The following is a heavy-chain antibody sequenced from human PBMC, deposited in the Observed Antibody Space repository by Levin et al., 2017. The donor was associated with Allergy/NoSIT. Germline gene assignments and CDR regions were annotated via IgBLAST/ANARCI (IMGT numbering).Heavy chain of an antibody. V-gene: IGHV3-15*05. D-gene: IGHD3-16*01. J-gene: IGHJ4*02. CDR1: GFPFTSAW. Sequence: GGSLRLSCAASGFPFTSAWMIWVRQTPGKGLEWIGHVKTQTEGGTTNYPAPVRGRFIISRDDSRNMVYLEMSSLKTEDTGVYYCVKDIPGRGSGEFDYWGQGTLVTVSS. CDR3: VKDIPGRGSGEFDY. CDR2: VKTQTEGGTT.